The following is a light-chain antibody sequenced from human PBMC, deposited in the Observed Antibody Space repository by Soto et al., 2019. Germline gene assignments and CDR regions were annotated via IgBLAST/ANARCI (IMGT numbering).Light chain of an antibody. CDR2: DAS. Sequence: DIQMTQSPSTLSASVGDRVTITCRASQSISSWLAWFQQRPGKAPKLLIYDASSLESGVPSRFSGSGSGTEFTLTISSLQPDDFATYYCQQYKSFLYTFGQGTKVDIK. CDR3: QQYKSFLYT. J-gene: IGKJ2*01. V-gene: IGKV1-5*01. CDR1: QSISSW.